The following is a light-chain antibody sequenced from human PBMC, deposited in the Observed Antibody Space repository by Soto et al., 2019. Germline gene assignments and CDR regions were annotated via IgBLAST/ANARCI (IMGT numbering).Light chain of an antibody. CDR2: QGS. CDR3: QQYDSYPLT. J-gene: IGKJ4*01. V-gene: IGKV1-5*03. Sequence: DIQLTQSPSSLSASVGDRVTITCRASQSISNSLAWYQQRPGKAPKHLIYQGSTLQREVSSRFSSSGSGTEFTLTISSLQPDDFATYYCQQYDSYPLTFGGGTRVDIK. CDR1: QSISNS.